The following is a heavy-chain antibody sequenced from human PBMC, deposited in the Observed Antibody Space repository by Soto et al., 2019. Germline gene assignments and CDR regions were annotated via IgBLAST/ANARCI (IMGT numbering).Heavy chain of an antibody. D-gene: IGHD3-10*02. CDR1: GGSISNSSYY. Sequence: QLQLQESGPGLVKPSETLSLPCYVSGGSISNSSYYWGWIRQPPGKGLEWIGTFDYRENTYSDPSLKSRVTLSVDAPKNRFSLNLTSVTVADTALYYCATVRRGAWYFDLWGRGTLVAGSS. CDR3: ATVRRGAWYFDL. V-gene: IGHV4-39*01. J-gene: IGHJ2*01. CDR2: FDYRENT.